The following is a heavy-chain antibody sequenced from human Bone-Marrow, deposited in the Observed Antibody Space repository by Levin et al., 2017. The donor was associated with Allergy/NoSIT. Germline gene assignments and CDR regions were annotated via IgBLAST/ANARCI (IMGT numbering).Heavy chain of an antibody. D-gene: IGHD3-3*01. V-gene: IGHV1-69*13. CDR2: IIPLFRTA. J-gene: IGHJ4*02. Sequence: SVKVSCRASGGAFSDYSFSWVRQAPGQGLEWMGGIIPLFRTATYAPKLQDRLTITADESTTTVYMELNSLRYEDTAFYFCAKGGNDTWDDYYVGAFESWGQGALVSVSS. CDR1: GGAFSDYS. CDR3: AKGGNDTWDDYYVGAFES.